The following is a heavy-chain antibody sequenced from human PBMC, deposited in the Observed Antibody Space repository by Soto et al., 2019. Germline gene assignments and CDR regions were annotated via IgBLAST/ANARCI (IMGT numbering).Heavy chain of an antibody. CDR3: AKPPGGLLLGRHYYYYYGMDV. D-gene: IGHD2-15*01. CDR1: GFTFNSYA. CDR2: ISGSGGST. J-gene: IGHJ6*02. Sequence: GWSLRLFCAASGFTFNSYAMSWVRQAPGKGLEWVSAISGSGGSTYYADSVKGRFTISRDNSKNTLYLQMNSLRAEDTAVYYCAKPPGGLLLGRHYYYYYGMDVWGQGTTVTVSS. V-gene: IGHV3-23*01.